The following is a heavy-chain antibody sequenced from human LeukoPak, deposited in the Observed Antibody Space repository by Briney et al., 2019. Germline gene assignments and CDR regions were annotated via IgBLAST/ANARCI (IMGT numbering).Heavy chain of an antibody. J-gene: IGHJ4*02. CDR2: ITDTGDAT. CDR1: GFPFSSYV. V-gene: IGHV3-23*01. D-gene: IGHD2-15*01. CDR3: ATDEANCSGGSCYSFTY. Sequence: GGSLRLSCAASGFPFSSYVMSWVRQTPGKVLQWVSTITDTGDATYYADSVKGRFTISRDNARNTLYLQMDSLRAEDAAVYHCATDEANCSGGSCYSFTYWGQGTLVTVSS.